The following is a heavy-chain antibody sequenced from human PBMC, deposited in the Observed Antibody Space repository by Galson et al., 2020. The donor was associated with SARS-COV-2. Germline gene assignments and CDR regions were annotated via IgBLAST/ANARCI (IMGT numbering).Heavy chain of an antibody. Sequence: ETSETLSLTCTVSGGSISGYYWSWIRQPPGKGLEWIAYIFNSGDMNYNPSLNSRVSISLDTSKNQFSLKLSSVTAADTAVYYCARHPRLGADRNYFFDSWGQGTLVTVSS. D-gene: IGHD1-7*01. V-gene: IGHV4-59*08. CDR1: GGSISGYY. CDR2: IFNSGDM. CDR3: ARHPRLGADRNYFFDS. J-gene: IGHJ4*02.